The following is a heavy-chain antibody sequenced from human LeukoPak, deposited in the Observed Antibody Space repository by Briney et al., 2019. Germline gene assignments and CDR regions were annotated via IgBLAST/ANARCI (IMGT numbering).Heavy chain of an antibody. D-gene: IGHD2-8*01. Sequence: PSETQSLTCAVYSGSFSGFYWSWVRQSPEKGLEWIGEINHEGTTNHNPSLKSRATILVDTSKNQLSLKLSSVTAADTAIYYCARGWRLNPVDWGRGTLVTVSS. CDR1: SGSFSGFY. V-gene: IGHV4-34*04. J-gene: IGHJ4*02. CDR3: ARGWRLNPVD. CDR2: INHEGTT.